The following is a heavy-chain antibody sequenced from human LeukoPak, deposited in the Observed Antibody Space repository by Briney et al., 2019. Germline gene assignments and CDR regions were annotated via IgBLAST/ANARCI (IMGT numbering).Heavy chain of an antibody. D-gene: IGHD1-26*01. Sequence: SETLSLTCTVSGGSISSYWWSWIRQPPGKGLEWIGDIYYTGRTDYNSSHKSRVTISVDTSRSQFSLKLSSVTTADTAVYYCARAPPRGVGPTHFDYWGQGILVTVSS. CDR3: ARAPPRGVGPTHFDY. J-gene: IGHJ4*02. CDR1: GGSISSYW. CDR2: IYYTGRT. V-gene: IGHV4-59*01.